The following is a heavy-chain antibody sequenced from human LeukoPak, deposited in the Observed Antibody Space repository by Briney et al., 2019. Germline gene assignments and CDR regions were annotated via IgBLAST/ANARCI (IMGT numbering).Heavy chain of an antibody. CDR1: GYTFTSYA. CDR2: INTNTGNP. J-gene: IGHJ6*02. Sequence: ASVKVSCKASGYTFTSYAMNWVRQAPGQGLEWMGWINTNTGNPTYAQGFTGRFVFSLDTSVSTAYLQISSLKAEDTAVYYCARDRVYCSSTSCYDARAYYYYGMDVWGQGTTVTVSS. V-gene: IGHV7-4-1*02. CDR3: ARDRVYCSSTSCYDARAYYYYGMDV. D-gene: IGHD2-2*01.